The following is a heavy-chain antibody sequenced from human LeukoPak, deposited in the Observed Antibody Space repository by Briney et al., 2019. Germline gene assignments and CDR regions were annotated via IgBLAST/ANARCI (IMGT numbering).Heavy chain of an antibody. CDR3: ARDFEAHDLRPIGY. Sequence: GGSLRLSCAASGFTFSSYAMHWVRQAPGKGLEWVAVISYGGDNKYYADSVKGRFTISRDNSQKTLYLQMNSLRAEDTAVYYCARDFEAHDLRPIGYWGQGTLVTVSS. V-gene: IGHV3-30*01. J-gene: IGHJ4*02. CDR2: ISYGGDNK. D-gene: IGHD3-3*01. CDR1: GFTFSSYA.